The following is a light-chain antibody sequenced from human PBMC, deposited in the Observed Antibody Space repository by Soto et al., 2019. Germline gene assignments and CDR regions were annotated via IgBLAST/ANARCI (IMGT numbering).Light chain of an antibody. CDR1: QSVTSN. CDR3: QQYNNWPSMYT. V-gene: IGKV3-15*01. CDR2: GAS. J-gene: IGKJ2*01. Sequence: EIVMTQSPATLSVSPGERATLSCRASQSVTSNIAWYQQKPGQAPRLLIYGASNRATGVPARFNGRGSGTDFTLTISSLQSEDFAVYYCQQYNNWPSMYTFGQGTKLEIK.